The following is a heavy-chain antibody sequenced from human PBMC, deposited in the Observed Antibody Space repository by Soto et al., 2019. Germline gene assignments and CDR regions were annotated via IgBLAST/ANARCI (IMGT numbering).Heavy chain of an antibody. D-gene: IGHD3-3*01. J-gene: IGHJ4*02. Sequence: SETLSLTCTVSGGSISSYYWSWIRQPPGKGLEWIGYIYYSGSTNYNPSLKSRVTISVDTSKNQFSLKLSSVTAADTAVYYCARLSKLRFLEWGWNYYFDYWGQGTLVTVSS. CDR2: IYYSGST. V-gene: IGHV4-59*01. CDR3: ARLSKLRFLEWGWNYYFDY. CDR1: GGSISSYY.